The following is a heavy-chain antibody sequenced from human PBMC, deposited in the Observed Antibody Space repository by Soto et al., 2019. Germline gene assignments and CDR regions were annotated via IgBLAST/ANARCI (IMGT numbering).Heavy chain of an antibody. CDR2: ISAYNGNT. CDR3: ARVRSMITFGGVIVIADAFDI. Sequence: QVQLVQSGAEVKKPGASVKVSCKASGYTFTSYGISWVRQAPGQGLEWMGWISAYNGNTNYAQKLQGRVTMTTDTSTSTAYMEVRSLRSDDTAVYYCARVRSMITFGGVIVIADAFDIWGQGTMVTVSS. V-gene: IGHV1-18*01. J-gene: IGHJ3*02. CDR1: GYTFTSYG. D-gene: IGHD3-16*02.